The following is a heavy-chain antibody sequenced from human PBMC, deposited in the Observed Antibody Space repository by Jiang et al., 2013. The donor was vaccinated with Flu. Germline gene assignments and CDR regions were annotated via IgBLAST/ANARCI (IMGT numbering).Heavy chain of an antibody. Sequence: GSLRLSCAASGFTFSNAWMSWVRQXPGKGLEWVGRIKSKTDGGTTDYAAPVKGRFTISRDDSKNTLYLQMNSLKTEDTAVYYCTTESLLWFGELLYYFDYWGQGTLVTVSS. V-gene: IGHV3-15*01. CDR1: GFTFSNAW. J-gene: IGHJ4*02. CDR3: TTESLLWFGELLYYFDY. D-gene: IGHD3-10*01. CDR2: IKSKTDGGTT.